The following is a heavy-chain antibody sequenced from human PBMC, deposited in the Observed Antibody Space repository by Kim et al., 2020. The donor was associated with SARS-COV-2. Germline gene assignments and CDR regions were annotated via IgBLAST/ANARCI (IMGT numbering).Heavy chain of an antibody. V-gene: IGHV1-24*01. Sequence: ASVTVSCKVSGYTLTELSMHWVRQAPGKGLEWMGGFDPEDGETIYAQKFQGRVTMTEDTSTDTAYMELSSLRSEDTAVYYCATHPRGSYYPNKFDYWGQGTLVTVSS. CDR2: FDPEDGET. CDR1: GYTLTELS. CDR3: ATHPRGSYYPNKFDY. J-gene: IGHJ4*02. D-gene: IGHD3-10*01.